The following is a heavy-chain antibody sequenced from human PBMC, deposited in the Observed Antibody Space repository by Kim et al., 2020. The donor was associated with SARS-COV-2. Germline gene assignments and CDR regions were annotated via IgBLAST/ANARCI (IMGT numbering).Heavy chain of an antibody. J-gene: IGHJ4*02. D-gene: IGHD1-26*01. V-gene: IGHV3-72*01. Sequence: SYTTEYAASVKGRFTISRDDSKNSLYLQMNSLKTEDTAVYYCASGTKSDYWVQGTLVTVSS. CDR2: SYTT. CDR3: ASGTKSDY.